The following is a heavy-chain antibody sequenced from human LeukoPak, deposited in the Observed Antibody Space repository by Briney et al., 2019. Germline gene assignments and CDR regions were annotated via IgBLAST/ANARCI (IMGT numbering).Heavy chain of an antibody. J-gene: IGHJ6*03. CDR3: ARHPRDGYNLYYDYMDV. V-gene: IGHV5-51*01. Sequence: GESLKISCKGSGYSFTSYWIGWVRQMPGKGLEWMGIIYPGDSDTRYSPSFQGQVTISADKSISTAYLQWSSLKASDTAMYYCARHPRDGYNLYYDYMDVWGKGTTVTVSS. CDR2: IYPGDSDT. D-gene: IGHD5-24*01. CDR1: GYSFTSYW.